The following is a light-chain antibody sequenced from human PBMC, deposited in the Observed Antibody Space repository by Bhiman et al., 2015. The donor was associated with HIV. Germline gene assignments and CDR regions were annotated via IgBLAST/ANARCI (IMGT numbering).Light chain of an antibody. CDR2: EDN. V-gene: IGLV6-57*01. J-gene: IGLJ3*02. CDR3: QSQRV. CDR1: SGSIASNY. Sequence: NFMLTQPHSVSESPGKTVTISCSRSSGSIASNYVQWYQQRPGSSPTTVIYEDNQRPSGVPDRFSGSIDSSSNSASLTISGLKTEDEADYYCQSQRVFGGGTKADRP.